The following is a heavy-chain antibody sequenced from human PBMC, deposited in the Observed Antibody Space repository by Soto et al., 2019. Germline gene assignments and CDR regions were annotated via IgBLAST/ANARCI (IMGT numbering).Heavy chain of an antibody. CDR2: IIPRFGTA. CDR3: ARADATYCGGDCYRYFFYGLDV. V-gene: IGHV1-69*13. CDR1: GGTFINHA. D-gene: IGHD2-21*02. J-gene: IGHJ6*02. Sequence: SVKVSCKASGGTFINHAFSWVRQAPGQGLEWMGGIIPRFGTADYSQKFQGRVTITADESTTTAHMELSSLRSDDSAVYYCARADATYCGGDCYRYFFYGLDVWGQGTTVTVSS.